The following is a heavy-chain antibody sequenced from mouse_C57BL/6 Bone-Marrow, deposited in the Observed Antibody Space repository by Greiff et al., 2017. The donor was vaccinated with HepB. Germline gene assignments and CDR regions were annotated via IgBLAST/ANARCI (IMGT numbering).Heavy chain of an antibody. CDR3: ARWGTTVVASYYFDY. D-gene: IGHD1-1*01. CDR1: GYTFTSYW. Sequence: QVQLQQPGAELVKPGASVKMSCKASGYTFTSYWITWVKQRPGQGLEWIGDIYPGGGYTNYNEKFKGKATLTADKSSSTAYMQFSSLTSEDSAIYYCARWGTTVVASYYFDYWGQGTTLTVSS. J-gene: IGHJ2*01. CDR2: IYPGGGYT. V-gene: IGHV1-55*01.